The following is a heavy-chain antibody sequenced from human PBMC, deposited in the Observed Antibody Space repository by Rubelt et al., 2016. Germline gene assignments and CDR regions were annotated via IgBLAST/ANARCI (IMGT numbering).Heavy chain of an antibody. CDR1: GFNVGSSY. CDR2: IYSGGTT. J-gene: IGHJ6*04. Sequence: GGSLRLSCAASGFNVGSSYMSWVRQAPGKGLEWVSVIYSGGTTHYAESVQGRFTISRDNAKNTLYLQMNSLRVEDTAVYYCARAARLGCSSTSCYTDVWGRGTTVTVSP. CDR3: ARAARLGCSSTSCYTDV. V-gene: IGHV3-53*01. D-gene: IGHD2-2*02.